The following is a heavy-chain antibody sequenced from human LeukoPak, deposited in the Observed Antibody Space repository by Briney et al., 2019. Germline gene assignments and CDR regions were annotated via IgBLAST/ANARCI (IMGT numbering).Heavy chain of an antibody. V-gene: IGHV3-20*04. CDR2: INWNGGST. J-gene: IGHJ4*02. CDR1: GFTFNDYD. CDR3: ERWYCSSTSCLQY. D-gene: IGHD2-2*01. Sequence: GGSLRLSCAASGFTFNDYDMSWVRQAPGKGLEWVSGINWNGGSTGYADSVKGRFTISRDNAKNSLYLQMNSLRAEDTAVYYCERWYCSSTSCLQYWGQGTLVTVSS.